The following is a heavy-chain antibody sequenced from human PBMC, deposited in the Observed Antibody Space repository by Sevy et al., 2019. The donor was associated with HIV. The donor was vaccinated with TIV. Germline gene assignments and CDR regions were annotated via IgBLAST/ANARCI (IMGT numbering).Heavy chain of an antibody. CDR3: ARAGQYPQLARDAFDI. CDR1: GFTFSDYY. CDR2: ISSSGSTI. Sequence: GESLKISCAASGFTFSDYYMSWIRQAPGKGLEWVSYISSSGSTIYYADSVKGRFTISRDNAKNSLYLQMNSLRAEDTAVYYCARAGQYPQLARDAFDIWGQGTMVNVSS. V-gene: IGHV3-11*01. J-gene: IGHJ3*02. D-gene: IGHD3-10*01.